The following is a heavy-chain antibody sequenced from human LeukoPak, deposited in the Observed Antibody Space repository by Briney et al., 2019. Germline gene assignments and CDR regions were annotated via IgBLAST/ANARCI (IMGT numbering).Heavy chain of an antibody. CDR1: GGSFSGYY. Sequence: SETLSLTCAVYGGSFSGYYWSWIRQPPGKGLEWIGEINHSGSTNYNPSLKSRVTISVDTSKNQFSLKLSSVTAADTAVYYCARVIAAACTDYRGQGTLVTVSS. D-gene: IGHD6-13*01. CDR3: ARVIAAACTDY. V-gene: IGHV4-34*01. CDR2: INHSGST. J-gene: IGHJ4*02.